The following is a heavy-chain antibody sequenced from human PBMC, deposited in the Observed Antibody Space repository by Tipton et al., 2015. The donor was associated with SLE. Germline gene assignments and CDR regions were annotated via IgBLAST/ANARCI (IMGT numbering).Heavy chain of an antibody. CDR3: AKDTLFDSSRIDY. D-gene: IGHD3-22*01. CDR1: GFTFSSYA. V-gene: IGHV3-23*01. CDR2: ISGSGGNT. Sequence: SLRLSCAASGFTFSSYAMSWVRQAPGKGLEWVSAISGSGGNTYYADSVKGRFTISRDNSKNTLYLQMNSLRAEDTAVYYCAKDTLFDSSRIDYWGQGTLVTVSS. J-gene: IGHJ4*02.